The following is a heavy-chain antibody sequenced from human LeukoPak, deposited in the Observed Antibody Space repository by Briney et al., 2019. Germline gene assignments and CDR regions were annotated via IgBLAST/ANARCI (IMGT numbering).Heavy chain of an antibody. J-gene: IGHJ4*02. D-gene: IGHD3-22*01. CDR2: IYTSGST. Sequence: SETLSLTCTVSGGSISSYYWSWIRQPAGKGLEWIGRIYTSGSTNYNPSLKSRVTMSVDTSKNQFSLKLSSVTAADTAVYYCARETYYDSSGFYMTYYFDYWGQGTLVTVSS. V-gene: IGHV4-4*07. CDR1: GGSISSYY. CDR3: ARETYYDSSGFYMTYYFDY.